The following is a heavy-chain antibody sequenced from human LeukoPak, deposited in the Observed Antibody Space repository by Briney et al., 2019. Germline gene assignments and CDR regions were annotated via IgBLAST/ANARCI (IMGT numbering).Heavy chain of an antibody. D-gene: IGHD3-10*01. CDR3: GRDDAGYYGSGCYYIQY. CDR1: GYTFTSYY. J-gene: IGHJ4*02. Sequence: ASVKVSCKASGYTFTSYYMHWVRQAPGQGLEWMGIINPSGGSTSYAQKFQGRVTMTRDTSTSTVYMELSSLRSEDTAVYYGGRDDAGYYGSGCYYIQYWGQGTLVTVSS. V-gene: IGHV1-46*01. CDR2: INPSGGST.